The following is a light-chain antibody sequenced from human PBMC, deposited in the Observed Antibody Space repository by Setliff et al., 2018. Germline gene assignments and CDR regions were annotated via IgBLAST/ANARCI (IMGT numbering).Light chain of an antibody. Sequence: QSVLTQPPSASGSPGQSVTISCTGTSSDVGAYNYVSWYQQHPGKAPKVMIYEVSKRPSGVPDRFSASKSGNTASLTVSGLQAEDEADYYCSSYAGSNLYVFGTGTKVNVL. CDR3: SSYAGSNLYV. J-gene: IGLJ1*01. V-gene: IGLV2-8*01. CDR1: SSDVGAYNY. CDR2: EVS.